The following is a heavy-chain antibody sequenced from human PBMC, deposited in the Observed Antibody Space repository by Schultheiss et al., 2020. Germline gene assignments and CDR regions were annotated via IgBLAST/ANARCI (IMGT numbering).Heavy chain of an antibody. Sequence: GGSLRLSCAASGFTFSTYAMHWVRQAPGKGLEWVAVISYDGSNRYYVDSVKGRFTISRDNSKNTLYLQVNSLRAEDTAVYYCARGQLLDGDDYYYDMDVWGQGTTVTVSS. CDR3: ARGQLLDGDDYYYDMDV. J-gene: IGHJ6*02. CDR2: ISYDGSNR. CDR1: GFTFSTYA. V-gene: IGHV3-30-3*01. D-gene: IGHD3-3*01.